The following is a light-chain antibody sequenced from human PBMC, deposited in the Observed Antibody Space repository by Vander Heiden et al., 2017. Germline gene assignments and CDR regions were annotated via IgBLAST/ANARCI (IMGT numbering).Light chain of an antibody. V-gene: IGLV1-44*01. CDR2: GNN. Sequence: SVVTQPPSASGTPGQWVTISCSGRSSNIGINTVNWFQQLPGTAPKLLIYGNNQRPSGVPDRMSGSKSGTSASMAISGLQSEDEAHYYCAAWDDSLDAFVFGAGTKVTVL. CDR1: SSNIGINT. CDR3: AAWDDSLDAFV. J-gene: IGLJ1*01.